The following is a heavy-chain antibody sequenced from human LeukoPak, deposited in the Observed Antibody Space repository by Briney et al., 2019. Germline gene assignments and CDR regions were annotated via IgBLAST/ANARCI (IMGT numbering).Heavy chain of an antibody. CDR2: IRYDGSNK. CDR1: GFTFSSYG. D-gene: IGHD3-3*01. J-gene: IGHJ4*02. CDR3: AKRSFYDFWSRLDY. Sequence: GGSLRLSCAASGFTFSSYGMHWVRQAPGKGLEWVAFIRYDGSNKYYADSVKGRFTISRDNSKNTLNLQMNSLRAEDTAVYYCAKRSFYDFWSRLDYWGQGTLVTVSS. V-gene: IGHV3-30*02.